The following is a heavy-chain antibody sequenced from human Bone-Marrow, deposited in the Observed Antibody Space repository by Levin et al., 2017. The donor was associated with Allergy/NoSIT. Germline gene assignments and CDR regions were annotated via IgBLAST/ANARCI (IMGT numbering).Heavy chain of an antibody. V-gene: IGHV3-30-3*01. Sequence: GESLKISCAASGFTFSSYAMHWVRQAPGKGLEWVAVISYDGSNKYYADSVKGRFTISRDNSKNTLYLQMNSLRAEDTAVYYCARVQNRYCSSTSCYGIDYWGQGTLVTVSS. CDR2: ISYDGSNK. D-gene: IGHD2-2*01. CDR3: ARVQNRYCSSTSCYGIDY. J-gene: IGHJ4*02. CDR1: GFTFSSYA.